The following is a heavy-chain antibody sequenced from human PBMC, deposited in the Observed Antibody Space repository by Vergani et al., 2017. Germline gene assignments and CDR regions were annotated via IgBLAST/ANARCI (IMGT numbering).Heavy chain of an antibody. CDR2: IYHSGGA. J-gene: IGHJ4*02. CDR1: GGSITSSSYY. D-gene: IGHD3-9*01. CDR3: ARTDSFILRYFHWAL. V-gene: IGHV4-39*01. Sequence: QLHLQESGPGLVKPSETLSLTCTVSGGSITSSSYYWGWIRQPPGKGLEWIGNIYHSGGAYYNPSLEGRVTLSVDTSKNQFSLEVTSVTAADTAIYFCARTDSFILRYFHWALWGQGTLVAVSS.